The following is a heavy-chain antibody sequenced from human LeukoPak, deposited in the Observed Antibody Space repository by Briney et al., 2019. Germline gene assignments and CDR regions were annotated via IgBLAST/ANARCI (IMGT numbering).Heavy chain of an antibody. CDR3: ARGLSAIVY. V-gene: IGHV4-30-2*01. CDR2: INHSGST. J-gene: IGHJ4*02. Sequence: SQTLSLTCAVSGGSISSGGYSWSWIRQPPGKGLEWIGGINHSGSTNYNPSLKSRVTISVDTSKNQFSLKLSSVTAADTAVYYCARGLSAIVYWGQGTLVTVSS. CDR1: GGSISSGGYS. D-gene: IGHD2-15*01.